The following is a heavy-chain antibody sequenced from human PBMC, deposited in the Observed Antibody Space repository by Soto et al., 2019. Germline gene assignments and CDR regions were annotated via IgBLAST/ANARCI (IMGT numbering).Heavy chain of an antibody. CDR1: GYTFSMSG. V-gene: IGHV1-18*01. J-gene: IGHJ6*02. Sequence: QVQLVQSGAEVKKPGASVKVSCKSSGYTFSMSGISWVRQAPGQGLEWMGWISGYNGKTNYEQKFQDRVTITTDTSTNMAYMELRSLRSDDTAVYYCARERPRPYYYGMDVWGQGTTVTVSS. CDR3: ARERPRPYYYGMDV. CDR2: ISGYNGKT.